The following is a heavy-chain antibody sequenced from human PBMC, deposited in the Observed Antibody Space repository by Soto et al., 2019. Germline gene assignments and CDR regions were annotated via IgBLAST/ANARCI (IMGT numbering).Heavy chain of an antibody. CDR2: ISGNGAIT. Sequence: PGGSLRLSCAASGFTFSTYAMTWVRQAPGKGLDWVSSISGNGAITFYADSVKGRFTISRDYSKNTLYLQMNSLRAEDTAFYYSARLSGAAASDNWGQGTLVTVSS. J-gene: IGHJ4*02. D-gene: IGHD2-2*01. CDR1: GFTFSTYA. V-gene: IGHV3-23*01. CDR3: ARLSGAAASDN.